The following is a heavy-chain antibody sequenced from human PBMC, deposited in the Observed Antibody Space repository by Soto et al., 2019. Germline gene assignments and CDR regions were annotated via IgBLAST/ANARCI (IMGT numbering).Heavy chain of an antibody. CDR3: AKSDIVLMVYADDAFDI. Sequence: SETLSLTCTVSGCSISSYYWSLIRQPAGKGLEWIGRIYTSGSTNYNPSLKSRVTMSVDTSKNQFSLKLSSVTAADTAVYYCAKSDIVLMVYADDAFDIWGQGTMVTVSS. CDR2: IYTSGST. V-gene: IGHV4-4*07. CDR1: GCSISSYY. D-gene: IGHD2-8*01. J-gene: IGHJ3*02.